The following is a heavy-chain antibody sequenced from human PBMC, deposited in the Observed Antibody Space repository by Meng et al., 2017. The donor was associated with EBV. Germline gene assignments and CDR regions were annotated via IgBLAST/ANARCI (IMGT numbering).Heavy chain of an antibody. D-gene: IGHD6-6*01. J-gene: IGHJ4*02. Sequence: QVQLQESGPGLVKPSXXLSRTCTVSGASVSGGTFHWSWIRQPPGKELEWIGYIYDGGTTIYNPSLKSRVTIFLDTSRNQFSLGLRSVTTADTAVYYCAKSSSSTPGVVDSWGQGTLVTVSS. V-gene: IGHV4-61*01. CDR1: GASVSGGTFH. CDR2: IYDGGTT. CDR3: AKSSSSTPGVVDS.